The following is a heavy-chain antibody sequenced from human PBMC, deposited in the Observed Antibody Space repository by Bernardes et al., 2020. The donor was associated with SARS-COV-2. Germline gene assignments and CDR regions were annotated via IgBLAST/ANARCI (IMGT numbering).Heavy chain of an antibody. J-gene: IGHJ4*02. D-gene: IGHD6-13*01. CDR1: GGSISSYY. CDR3: ARVGREYVAAAGRYYFDY. CDR2: IYYSGST. Sequence: SETLSLTCTVSGGSISSYYWSWIRQPPGKGLEWIGYIYYSGSTNYNPSLKSRVTISVDTSKNQFSLKLSSVTAADTAVYYCARVGREYVAAAGRYYFDYWGQGTLVTVSS. V-gene: IGHV4-59*01.